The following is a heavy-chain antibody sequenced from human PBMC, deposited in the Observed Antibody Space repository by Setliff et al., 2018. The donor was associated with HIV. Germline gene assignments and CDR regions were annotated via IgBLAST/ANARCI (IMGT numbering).Heavy chain of an antibody. D-gene: IGHD2-8*02. Sequence: ASVKVSCKTSGYMFIAYGMSWVRRAPGQGLEGMGWIGPYNGRTEYAQKLQGRVTMTTDTSTSTAYMELRNLRSDDTAVYYCARVQVGDPYYSYYYMDVWGEGTTVTVSS. CDR2: IGPYNGRT. J-gene: IGHJ6*03. CDR3: ARVQVGDPYYSYYYMDV. V-gene: IGHV1-18*01. CDR1: GYMFIAYG.